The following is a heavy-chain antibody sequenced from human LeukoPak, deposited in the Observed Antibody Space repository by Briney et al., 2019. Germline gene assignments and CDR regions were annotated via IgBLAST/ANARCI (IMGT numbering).Heavy chain of an antibody. V-gene: IGHV4-59*08. CDR2: IYYSGST. CDR3: ARGYYDSSGYAFDY. D-gene: IGHD3-22*01. CDR1: GGSISSYY. Sequence: SETLSLTCTVSGGSISSYYWSWIRQPPGKGLEWIGYIYYSGSTNYNPSLKSRSTISVHTSKNHFSLKLSSVTAADTAVYYCARGYYDSSGYAFDYWGQGTLVTVSS. J-gene: IGHJ4*02.